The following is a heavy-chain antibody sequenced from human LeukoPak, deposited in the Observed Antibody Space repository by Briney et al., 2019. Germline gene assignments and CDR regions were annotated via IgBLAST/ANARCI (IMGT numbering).Heavy chain of an antibody. CDR1: GGTFSSYA. CDR3: ARGYDSSGYLPYYYYYYGMDV. CDR2: IIPIFGTS. D-gene: IGHD3-22*01. V-gene: IGHV1-69*01. J-gene: IGHJ6*02. Sequence: SVKVSCKASGGTFSSYAISWVRQAPGQGLEWMGGIIPIFGTSNYAQKFQGRVTITADESTSTAYMELSSLRSEDTAVYYCARGYDSSGYLPYYYYYYGMDVWGQGTTVTVSS.